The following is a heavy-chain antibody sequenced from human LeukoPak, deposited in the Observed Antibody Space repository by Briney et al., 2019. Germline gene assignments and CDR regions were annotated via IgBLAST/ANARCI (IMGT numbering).Heavy chain of an antibody. D-gene: IGHD3-22*01. J-gene: IGHJ4*02. CDR1: GGSISSCY. V-gene: IGHV4-59*08. CDR3: ARRNYYDSSGYQGAHDY. CDR2: IYYSGST. Sequence: SETLSLTCTVSGGSISSCYWSWIRHPPGKGLEWIGYIYYSGSTNYNPSLKSRVTISVDTSKNQFSLKLSSVTAADMAVYYCARRNYYDSSGYQGAHDYWGQGTLVTVSS.